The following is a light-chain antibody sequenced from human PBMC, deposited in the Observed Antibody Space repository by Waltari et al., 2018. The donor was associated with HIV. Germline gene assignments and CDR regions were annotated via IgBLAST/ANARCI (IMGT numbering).Light chain of an antibody. V-gene: IGLV2-14*03. CDR3: SSYTSSSTVV. CDR1: SSDVGAYNY. CDR2: DVS. Sequence: QSALTQPASVSGSPGQSITISCTGTSSDVGAYNYVSWYQLPPGKTPKHMIYDVSNRPSGVSDRFSGAKSANTASLIISGRQAEDEAHYYCSSYTSSSTVVFGGGTKLTVL. J-gene: IGLJ2*01.